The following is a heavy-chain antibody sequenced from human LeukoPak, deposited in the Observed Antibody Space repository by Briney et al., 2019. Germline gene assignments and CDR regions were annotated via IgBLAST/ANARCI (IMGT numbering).Heavy chain of an antibody. CDR1: GGSFSGYY. D-gene: IGHD3-3*01. CDR2: IYTSGST. J-gene: IGHJ5*02. CDR3: ARDYGTRNYDFWSGYFWFDP. V-gene: IGHV4-4*07. Sequence: NTSETLSLTCAVYGGSFSGYYWSWIRQPAGKGLEWIGRIYTSGSTNYNPSLKSRVTMSVDTSKNQFSLKLSSVTAADTAVYYCARDYGTRNYDFWSGYFWFDPWGQGTLVTVSS.